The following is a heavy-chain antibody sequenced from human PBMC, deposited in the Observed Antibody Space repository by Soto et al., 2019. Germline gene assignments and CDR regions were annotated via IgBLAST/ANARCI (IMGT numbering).Heavy chain of an antibody. CDR1: GYKFSNYA. Sequence: EVQLLESGGGLVQPGGSLRLSCAASGYKFSNYAMTWVRQAPGKGLEWVSCISNGGDYTYYADAVKGRVTISRDKSKNTLYLQMNGLRAEDTAVYYCAEDNGPLGTNDWYFDVWGRGTLVTVSP. D-gene: IGHD2-8*01. CDR2: ISNGGDYT. V-gene: IGHV3-23*01. J-gene: IGHJ2*01. CDR3: AEDNGPLGTNDWYFDV.